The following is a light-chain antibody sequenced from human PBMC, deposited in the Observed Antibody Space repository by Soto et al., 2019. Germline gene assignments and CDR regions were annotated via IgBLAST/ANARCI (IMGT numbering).Light chain of an antibody. Sequence: QSALTQPPSASGSPGQSVTISCTGTSSDVGGYNYVSWYQQHPGKAPKLMIYEVSKRPSGVPGRFSGSKSGNTASLAVSGLQAEEEADYYCSSFAGSSNYVFGIGTKVTVL. CDR3: SSFAGSSNYV. J-gene: IGLJ1*01. CDR2: EVS. CDR1: SSDVGGYNY. V-gene: IGLV2-8*01.